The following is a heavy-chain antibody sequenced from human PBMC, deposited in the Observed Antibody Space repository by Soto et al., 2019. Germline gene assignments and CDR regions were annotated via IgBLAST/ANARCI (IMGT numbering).Heavy chain of an antibody. CDR2: INSDGSST. V-gene: IGHV3-74*01. CDR1: GFTFSSYW. D-gene: IGHD1-1*01. Sequence: EVQLVESGGGLVQPGGSLRLSCAASGFTFSSYWMHWVRQAPGKGLVWVSRINSDGSSTSYADSVKGRFTISRDHAKNPLYLQMNSLRAEDTAVYYCARRNARSTLGYYFDYWGQGTLVTVSS. J-gene: IGHJ4*02. CDR3: ARRNARSTLGYYFDY.